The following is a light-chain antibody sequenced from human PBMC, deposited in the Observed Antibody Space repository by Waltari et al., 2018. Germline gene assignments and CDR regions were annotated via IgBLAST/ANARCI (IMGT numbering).Light chain of an antibody. Sequence: DIEMTQSPLSLPVTPGEPASISCRASQSLLYGNGFNYVDWYLQKPGQSPQLLIYLGSNRASGVSDRFSGSGSGNDFTLKISRVEAGDVGLYYCMQGLQTPYTFGRGTKLEIK. V-gene: IGKV2-28*01. J-gene: IGKJ2*01. CDR3: MQGLQTPYT. CDR1: QSLLYGNGFNY. CDR2: LGS.